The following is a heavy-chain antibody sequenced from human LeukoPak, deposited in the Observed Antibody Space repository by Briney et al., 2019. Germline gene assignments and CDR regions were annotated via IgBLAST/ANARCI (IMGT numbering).Heavy chain of an antibody. CDR2: INHSGST. Sequence: PSETLSLTCAVYGGSFSGYYWSWIRQPPGKGLEWIGEINHSGSTNYNPSLKSRVTISVDTSKNQFSLKLSSVTAADTAVYYCARARSITIFGVVISDSARFDPWGQGTLVTVSP. V-gene: IGHV4-34*01. CDR3: ARARSITIFGVVISDSARFDP. J-gene: IGHJ5*02. CDR1: GGSFSGYY. D-gene: IGHD3-3*01.